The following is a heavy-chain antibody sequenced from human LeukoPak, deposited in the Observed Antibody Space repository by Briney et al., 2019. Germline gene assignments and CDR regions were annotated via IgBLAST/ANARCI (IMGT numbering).Heavy chain of an antibody. CDR2: IIPIFGTA. D-gene: IGHD2-15*01. V-gene: IGHV1-69*13. CDR1: GGTFSSYA. CDR3: ARTPPLGYCSGGSCHGGIDY. J-gene: IGHJ4*02. Sequence: SVKVSCKASGGTFSSYAISWARQAPGQGLEWMGGIIPIFGTANYAQKFQGRVTITADESTSTAYMELSSLRSEDTAVYYCARTPPLGYCSGGSCHGGIDYWGQGTLVTVSS.